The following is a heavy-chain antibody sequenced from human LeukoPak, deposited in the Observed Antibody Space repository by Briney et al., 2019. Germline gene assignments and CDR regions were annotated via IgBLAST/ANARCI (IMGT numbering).Heavy chain of an antibody. CDR3: ARRAGAYSHPYDY. D-gene: IGHD4/OR15-4a*01. V-gene: IGHV3-53*01. CDR2: IYSDNT. CDR1: GFTVSSNS. J-gene: IGHJ4*02. Sequence: PGGSLTLSCTVSGFTVSSNSMSWVRQAPGKGLEWVSFIYSDNTHYSDAVKGRFTISRDNSKNTLYLQMNSLRAEDTAVYYCARRAGAYSHPYDYWGQGTLVTVSS.